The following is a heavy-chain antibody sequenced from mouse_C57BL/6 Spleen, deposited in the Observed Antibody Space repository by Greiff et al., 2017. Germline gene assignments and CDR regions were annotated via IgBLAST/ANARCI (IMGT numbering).Heavy chain of an antibody. V-gene: IGHV5-4*01. Sequence: EVKVVESGGGLVKPGGSLKLSCAASGFTFSSYAMSWVRQTPEKRLEWVATISDGGSSTYYPDNVKGRFTISRDNAKNNLYLQMSHLKSEDTAMYYCAREAVVATGDYFDYWGQGTTLTVSS. CDR1: GFTFSSYA. CDR3: AREAVVATGDYFDY. CDR2: ISDGGSST. J-gene: IGHJ2*01. D-gene: IGHD1-1*01.